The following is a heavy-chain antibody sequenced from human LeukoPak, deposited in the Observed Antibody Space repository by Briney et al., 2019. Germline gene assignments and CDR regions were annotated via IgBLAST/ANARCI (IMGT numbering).Heavy chain of an antibody. CDR3: ASISTAKNY. J-gene: IGHJ4*02. V-gene: IGHV4-61*05. D-gene: IGHD5-18*01. CDR2: IFYSGST. Sequence: SETLSLTCTVSGGSIGSSSYYWSWIRQPPGKGLEWIGYIFYSGSTYYNPSLKSRVTMSVDTSKNQFSLKLSSVTAADTAVYYCASISTAKNYWGQGTLVTVSS. CDR1: GGSIGSSSYY.